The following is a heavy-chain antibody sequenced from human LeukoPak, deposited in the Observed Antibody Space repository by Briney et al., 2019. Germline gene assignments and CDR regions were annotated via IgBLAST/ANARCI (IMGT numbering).Heavy chain of an antibody. CDR3: ARGYSVAGLFQH. D-gene: IGHD6-19*01. CDR1: GGSFSGYY. J-gene: IGHJ1*01. Sequence: SETLSLTCAVYGGSFSGYYRSWLRQPPGKGLEWIGEINHSGSTNYNPSLKSRVAISVDTSKNQFSLKLSSVTAADTAVYYCARGYSVAGLFQHWGQGTLVTVSS. V-gene: IGHV4-34*01. CDR2: INHSGST.